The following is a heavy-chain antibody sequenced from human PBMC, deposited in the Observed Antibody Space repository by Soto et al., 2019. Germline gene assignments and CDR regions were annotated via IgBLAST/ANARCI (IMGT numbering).Heavy chain of an antibody. CDR2: ISAYNGNT. CDR3: ARDHYNCCPGYSHLEY. CDR1: GYTFTSYG. J-gene: IGHJ4*02. Sequence: GASVKVSCKASGYTFTSYGISWVRQAPGQGLEWMGWISAYNGNTNYTQKLQARVTMTTDTSTSTAYIELRSLRSDDTAVYFCARDHYNCCPGYSHLEYWGKGTLVSVSS. V-gene: IGHV1-18*01. D-gene: IGHD3-3*01.